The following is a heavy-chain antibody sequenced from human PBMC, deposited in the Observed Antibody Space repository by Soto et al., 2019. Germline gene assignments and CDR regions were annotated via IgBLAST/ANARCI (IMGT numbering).Heavy chain of an antibody. Sequence: QVQLVQSGGEMKKPGASVKVSCKASGYTFTEYGISWLRQAPGQGLEWMGWISAFNGHTHFAQKFQGRVILTTDASTNRAYMELRSLRSDDTAVYYCARDLSDYIISPAAFDMWGQGTMVTVSS. CDR2: ISAFNGHT. J-gene: IGHJ3*02. D-gene: IGHD2-2*01. CDR1: GYTFTEYG. CDR3: ARDLSDYIISPAAFDM. V-gene: IGHV1-18*01.